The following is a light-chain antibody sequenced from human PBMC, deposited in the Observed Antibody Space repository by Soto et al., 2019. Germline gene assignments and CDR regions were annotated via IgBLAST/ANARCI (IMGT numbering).Light chain of an antibody. J-gene: IGKJ1*01. CDR3: QQYGTSPRT. V-gene: IGKV3-20*01. CDR2: GAS. Sequence: EIVLTQSPGTRSLSPGERATLSCRASQSVSSSYLAWYQQKPGQAPRLLLYGASSRATGIPHRFSGSGSGTDSTLTISRLEPEDFAVYYCQQYGTSPRTFGQGTRVEI. CDR1: QSVSSSY.